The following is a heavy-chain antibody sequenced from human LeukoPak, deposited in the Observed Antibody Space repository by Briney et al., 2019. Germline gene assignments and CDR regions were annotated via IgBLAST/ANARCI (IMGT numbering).Heavy chain of an antibody. V-gene: IGHV4-39*07. CDR2: MYYRGNT. J-gene: IGHJ4*02. D-gene: IGHD1-7*01. Sequence: PSETLSLTCTVSGGSISTITYYWGWIRQPPGKGLEWVGHMYYRGNTFYNPSLKSRVTISVDTSKNQFSLKLRSVTAADTAVYYRARLYGNYQNYFDYWGQGTLVTVSS. CDR3: ARLYGNYQNYFDY. CDR1: GGSISTITYY.